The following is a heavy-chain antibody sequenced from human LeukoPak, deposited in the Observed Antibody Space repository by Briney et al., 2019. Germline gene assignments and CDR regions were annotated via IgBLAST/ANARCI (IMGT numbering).Heavy chain of an antibody. CDR3: ARGGARGSSAFDV. CDR2: IHHSGVT. J-gene: IGHJ3*01. Sequence: SETLSLTCVVSGYSISSGYYWSWIRQPPGKGLEWIATIHHSGVTYYNPSLNSRFTISVDTSENQFSLKLNSVTAADTAVYYCARGGARGSSAFDVWGQGTMVIVSA. CDR1: GYSISSGYY. D-gene: IGHD3-10*01. V-gene: IGHV4-38-2*01.